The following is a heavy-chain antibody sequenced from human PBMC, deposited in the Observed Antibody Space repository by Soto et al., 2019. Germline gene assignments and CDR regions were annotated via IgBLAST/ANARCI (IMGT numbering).Heavy chain of an antibody. CDR1: GGSISSYY. CDR2: IYYSGST. V-gene: IGHV4-59*08. CDR3: ARHPSLQKNYYMDV. J-gene: IGHJ6*03. D-gene: IGHD4-4*01. Sequence: SETLSLTCTVSGGSISSYYWSWIRQPPGKGLEWIGYIYYSGSTNHNPSLKSRVSISIDTSKNQFSLKLSSVTAADTAVYYCARHPSLQKNYYMDVWGKGTTVTVSS.